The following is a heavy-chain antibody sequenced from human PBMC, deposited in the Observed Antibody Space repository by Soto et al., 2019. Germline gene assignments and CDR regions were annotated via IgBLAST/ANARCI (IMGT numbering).Heavy chain of an antibody. D-gene: IGHD2-2*01. CDR1: GYTFTSHG. CDR3: ARDPGTSRFDY. V-gene: IGHV1-18*01. CDR2: ISTYGGNS. Sequence: QVLLVQSGVEVRKPGASVKVSYKTSGYTFTSHGVSWLRQAPGQGPEWMGWISTYGGNSNYARKFQARLTMSSDTSTRTVYMELRSLRSDDTAVYYCARDPGTSRFDYWGQGTLVTVSS. J-gene: IGHJ4*02.